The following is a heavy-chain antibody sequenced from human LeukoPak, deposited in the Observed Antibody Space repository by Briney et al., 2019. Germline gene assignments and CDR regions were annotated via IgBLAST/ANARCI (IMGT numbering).Heavy chain of an antibody. V-gene: IGHV3-7*01. CDR1: GFTFSSYW. CDR3: ARVVAGYSGYEGGFDY. D-gene: IGHD5-12*01. Sequence: PGGSLRLSCAASGFTFSSYWMSWVRQAPGKGLEWVANIKQDGSEKYYVDSVKGRFTISRDNAKNSLYLQMNSLRAEDTAVYYCARVVAGYSGYEGGFDYWGQGTLVTVSS. J-gene: IGHJ4*02. CDR2: IKQDGSEK.